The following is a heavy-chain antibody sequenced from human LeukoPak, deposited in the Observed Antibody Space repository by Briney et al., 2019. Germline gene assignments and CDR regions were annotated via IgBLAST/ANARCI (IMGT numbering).Heavy chain of an antibody. V-gene: IGHV4-4*02. D-gene: IGHD1-7*01. Sequence: PSETLSLTCTVSGDSVSGTNWWSWVRQPPGKGLEWIGEIYHTGSTNYNPSHKSRLTMSVDMSKNQFSLKLSSVTAADTAVYYCVRGGNYLFDYWGQGTLVTVSS. CDR3: VRGGNYLFDY. J-gene: IGHJ4*02. CDR1: GDSVSGTNW. CDR2: IYHTGST.